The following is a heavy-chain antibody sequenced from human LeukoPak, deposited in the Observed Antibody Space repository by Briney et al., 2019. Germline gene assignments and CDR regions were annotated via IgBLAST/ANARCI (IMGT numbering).Heavy chain of an antibody. J-gene: IGHJ5*02. CDR2: INPNSGGT. CDR3: ARVPAADPRLTGVWFDP. D-gene: IGHD2-2*01. CDR1: GYTFTGYY. Sequence: ASVKVSCKASGYTFTGYYMHWVRQAPGQGLEWMGWINPNSGGTNYAQKFQGWVTMTRDTSISTAYMELTSVTAADTAMYYCARVPAADPRLTGVWFDPWGQGTLVTVSS. V-gene: IGHV1-2*04.